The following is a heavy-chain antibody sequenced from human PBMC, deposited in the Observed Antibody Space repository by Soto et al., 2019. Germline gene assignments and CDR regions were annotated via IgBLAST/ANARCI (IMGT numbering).Heavy chain of an antibody. CDR1: RYIFTSFG. Sequence: PEESLSISHQDCRYIFTSFGIGWVRQMPGKGLECMGIIYPRDSDIRYSPSFQGQYTISADKSISNAYLQWSSLKASDTAMYYCARLAKIFAFDNWGHGTLVTFSS. J-gene: IGHJ4*01. CDR2: IYPRDSDI. CDR3: ARLAKIFAFDN. V-gene: IGHV5-51*01. D-gene: IGHD3-9*01.